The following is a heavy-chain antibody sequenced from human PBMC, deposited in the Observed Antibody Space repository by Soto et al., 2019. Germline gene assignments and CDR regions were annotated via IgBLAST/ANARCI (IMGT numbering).Heavy chain of an antibody. CDR3: ASRYCSSTSCYGPGAFDI. V-gene: IGHV1-69*02. Sequence: ASVKVSCKASGGTFSSYTISWVRQAPGQGLEWMGRIIPILGITNYAQKFQGRVTITADKSTSTAYMELSSLRSEDTAVYYCASRYCSSTSCYGPGAFDIWGQGTMVTVSS. CDR2: IIPILGIT. CDR1: GGTFSSYT. D-gene: IGHD2-2*01. J-gene: IGHJ3*02.